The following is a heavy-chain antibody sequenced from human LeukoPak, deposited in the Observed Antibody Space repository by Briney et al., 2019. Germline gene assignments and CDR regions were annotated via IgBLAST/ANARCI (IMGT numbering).Heavy chain of an antibody. CDR3: AKGPARILYWEGWFDP. J-gene: IGHJ5*02. CDR1: GFTFSSYS. D-gene: IGHD2-8*02. Sequence: PGGSLRLSCAASGFTFSSYSMNWVRQAPGKGLEWVSSISSSSSYIYYADSVKGRFTISRDNAKNSLYLQMNSLRAEDTALYYCAKGPARILYWEGWFDPWGQGTLVTVSS. CDR2: ISSSSSYI. V-gene: IGHV3-21*04.